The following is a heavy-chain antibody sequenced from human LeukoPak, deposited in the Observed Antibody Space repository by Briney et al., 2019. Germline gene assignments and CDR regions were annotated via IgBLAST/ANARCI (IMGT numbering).Heavy chain of an antibody. V-gene: IGHV3-48*03. CDR3: ARASNVLLWFGELFSLDY. CDR1: GLTCSSYE. D-gene: IGHD3-10*01. Sequence: GGYLRLACAASGLTCSSYEMNWVRQAPGKGLDWVSYISSSGSTIYYAGSVKGRFTISRDNAKNSLYLQMNSLRAEDTAVYYCARASNVLLWFGELFSLDYWGQGTLVTVSS. J-gene: IGHJ4*02. CDR2: ISSSGSTI.